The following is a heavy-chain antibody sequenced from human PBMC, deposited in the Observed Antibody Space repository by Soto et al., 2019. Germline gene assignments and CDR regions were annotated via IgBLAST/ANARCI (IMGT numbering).Heavy chain of an antibody. D-gene: IGHD3-9*01. J-gene: IGHJ4*02. CDR2: IYSSGST. CDR3: ARGLRYFDWLLKI. CDR1: GGSISSGGYY. V-gene: IGHV4-31*03. Sequence: SETHSLTCTVSGGSISSGGYYWSWIRQHTGKGLEWIGYIYSSGSTYYNPSLKSRVTISVHTSKTQFSLKLSSVTAADTVVYYCARGLRYFDWLLKIWGQGTLVSVSS.